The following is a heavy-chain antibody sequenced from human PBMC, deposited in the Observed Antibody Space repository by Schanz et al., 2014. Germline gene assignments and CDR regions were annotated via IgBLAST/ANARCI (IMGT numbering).Heavy chain of an antibody. CDR3: VKDDRGDVVVVAANY. Sequence: EVQLVESGGDLVQPGGSLRLSCAGSGFTFSSYAMSWVRQTPGKGLEWVSSISSSSSYISYADSVKGRFTISRDNLKNTVYLQMNSLRAGDTAVYYCVKDDRGDVVVVAANYWGQGAQVIVSS. CDR1: GFTFSSYA. D-gene: IGHD2-15*01. J-gene: IGHJ4*02. V-gene: IGHV3-21*04. CDR2: ISSSSSYI.